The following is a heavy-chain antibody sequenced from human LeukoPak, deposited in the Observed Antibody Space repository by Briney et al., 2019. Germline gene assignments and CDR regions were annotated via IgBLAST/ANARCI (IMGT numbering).Heavy chain of an antibody. V-gene: IGHV3-30*18. CDR2: ISYDGSNK. CDR1: GFTFSSYG. CDR3: AKEYYYYMDV. J-gene: IGHJ6*03. Sequence: GGSLRLSCAASGFTFSSYGMHWVRQAPGKGLEWVAVISYDGSNKYYADSVKGRFTISRDNSKNTLYLQMNSLRAEDTAVYYCAKEYYYYMDVWGEGTTVTVSS.